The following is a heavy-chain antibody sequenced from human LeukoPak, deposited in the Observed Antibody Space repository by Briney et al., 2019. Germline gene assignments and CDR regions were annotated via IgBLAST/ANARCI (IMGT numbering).Heavy chain of an antibody. CDR3: ARPAPRSGSYYAYFDY. V-gene: IGHV4-39*01. CDR2: IYYSGST. CDR1: GGSISSSSYY. Sequence: SETLSLTCTVSGGSISSSSYYWGWIRQPPGKGLEWIGSIYYSGSTYYNPSLKSRVTISVDTSKNQFSLKLSSVTAADTAVYYCARPAPRSGSYYAYFDYWGQGTLVTVSS. J-gene: IGHJ4*02. D-gene: IGHD1-26*01.